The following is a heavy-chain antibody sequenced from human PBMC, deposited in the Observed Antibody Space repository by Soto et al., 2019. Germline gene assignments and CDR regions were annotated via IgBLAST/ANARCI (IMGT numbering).Heavy chain of an antibody. D-gene: IGHD2-2*01. CDR3: ARLGKYYQSLDP. Sequence: SVKVSCKASGGTFSSYAISWVRQAPGQGLEWMGGIIPIFGTANYAQKFQGRVTLSLETSKSQFSLRLSSVTASDTAVYYCARLGKYYQSLDPWGQGTLVTVSS. J-gene: IGHJ5*02. CDR2: IIPIFGTA. CDR1: GGTFSSYA. V-gene: IGHV1-69*06.